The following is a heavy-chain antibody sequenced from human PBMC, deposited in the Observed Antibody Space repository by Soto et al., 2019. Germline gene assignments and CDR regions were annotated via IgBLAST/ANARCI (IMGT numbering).Heavy chain of an antibody. V-gene: IGHV3-23*01. CDR2: ISGSGGST. CDR1: GFTFSSYA. J-gene: IGHJ5*02. CDR3: ASAGIVGSTTHP. D-gene: IGHD1-26*01. Sequence: EVQLLESGGGLVQPGGSLRLSCAASGFTFSSYAMSWVRQAPGKGMEWVSAISGSGGSTYYADSVKGRFTISRDNSKNTLYLQMTSLRAEDTAVYYCASAGIVGSTTHPWGQGTLVTVSS.